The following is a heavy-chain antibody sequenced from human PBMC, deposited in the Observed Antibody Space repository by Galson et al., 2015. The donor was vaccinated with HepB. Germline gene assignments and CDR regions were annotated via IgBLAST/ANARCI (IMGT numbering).Heavy chain of an antibody. CDR1: GYTFTSYA. D-gene: IGHD5-12*01. CDR3: ARGGYSGYDFDY. J-gene: IGHJ4*02. V-gene: IGHV1-3*01. CDR2: INAGNGNT. Sequence: SVKVSCKASGYTFTSYAMHWVRQAPGQRLEWMGWINAGNGNTKYSQKFQGRVTITRDTSASTAYMELSSLRSEDTAVYYCARGGYSGYDFDYWGQGTLVTVSS.